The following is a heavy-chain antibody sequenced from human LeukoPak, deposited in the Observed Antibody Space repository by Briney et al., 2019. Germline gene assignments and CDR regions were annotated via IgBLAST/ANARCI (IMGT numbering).Heavy chain of an antibody. CDR1: GFTFSNYW. V-gene: IGHV3-7*03. J-gene: IGHJ3*02. D-gene: IGHD1-26*01. Sequence: GGSLRLSCAASGFTFSNYWMTWVRQGPGEGLEWLANINLDGSETHFVDSVKGRFTISRDNAKNSLYLQMNSLRAEDTALYYCAKDIELGYSGSYPGAFDIWGQGTMVTVSS. CDR3: AKDIELGYSGSYPGAFDI. CDR2: INLDGSET.